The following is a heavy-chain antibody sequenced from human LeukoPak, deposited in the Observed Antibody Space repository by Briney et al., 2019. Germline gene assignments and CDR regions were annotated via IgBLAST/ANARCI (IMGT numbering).Heavy chain of an antibody. CDR2: INPNSGDT. CDR1: GYTFTGYH. V-gene: IGHV1-2*06. J-gene: IGHJ4*02. CDR3: ARDYCSSTSCLFDY. Sequence: ASVKVSCRASGYTFTGYHMHWVRQAPGQGLEWMGRINPNSGDTNYAQKFQGRVTMTRDTSISTAYMELSRLRSDDTAVFYCARDYCSSTSCLFDYWGQGTLVTVSS. D-gene: IGHD2-2*01.